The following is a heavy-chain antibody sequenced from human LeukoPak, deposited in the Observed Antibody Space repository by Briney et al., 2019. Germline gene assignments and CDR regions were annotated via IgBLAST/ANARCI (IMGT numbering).Heavy chain of an antibody. V-gene: IGHV4-61*01. CDR2: FYYSGST. J-gene: IGHJ5*02. Sequence: SDTLSLTCTVSGGSVSNGSFYWSWIRQPPGKGLEWIGCFYYSGSTNYNASLKSRVTISLDTSKNQFSLNQTSVTAADTAVYYCARGDIVTTYWFDPWGQGTLVTVSS. CDR3: ARGDIVTTYWFDP. CDR1: GGSVSNGSFY. D-gene: IGHD5-12*01.